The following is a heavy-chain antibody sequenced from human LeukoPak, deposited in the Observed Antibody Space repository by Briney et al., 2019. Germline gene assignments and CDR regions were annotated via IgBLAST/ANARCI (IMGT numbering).Heavy chain of an antibody. D-gene: IGHD6-19*01. V-gene: IGHV3-23*01. Sequence: GGSLRLSCATSGITFSNSAMSWVRQAPGKGLEWVSSISVLGTYTYYADSVKGRFTISRDNSKNTLYLQMNSLRAEDTAVYYCATSSSASYRVDYWGQGTLVTVSS. CDR3: ATSSSASYRVDY. CDR1: GITFSNSA. CDR2: ISVLGTYT. J-gene: IGHJ4*02.